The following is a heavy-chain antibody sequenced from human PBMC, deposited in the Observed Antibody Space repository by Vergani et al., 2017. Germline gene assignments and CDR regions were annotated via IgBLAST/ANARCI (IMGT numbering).Heavy chain of an antibody. CDR1: GFTFSSYS. D-gene: IGHD6-13*01. J-gene: IGHJ6*02. CDR3: ATEAAVYGMDV. V-gene: IGHV3-48*01. Sequence: EVQLVESGGGLVQPGGSLRLSCAASGFTFSSYSMNWVRQAPGKGLEWVSYISRSSSTIYYADSVKGRFTISRDNAKNSLYLQMNSLRAEDTAVYYCATEAAVYGMDVWGQGTTVTVSS. CDR2: ISRSSSTI.